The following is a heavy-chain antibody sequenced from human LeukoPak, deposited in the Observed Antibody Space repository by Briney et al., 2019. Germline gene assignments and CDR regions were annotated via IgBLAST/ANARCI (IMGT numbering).Heavy chain of an antibody. CDR1: GFTFSSYA. V-gene: IGHV3-23*01. Sequence: PGGSLRLSCAASGFTFSSYAMSWVRQAPGKGLEWVSAISGSGGSTYYADSVKGRSTISRDNSKNTLYLQMNSLRAEDTAVYYCAKDYYEIRDYFDYWGQGTLVTVSS. CDR2: ISGSGGST. J-gene: IGHJ4*02. CDR3: AKDYYEIRDYFDY. D-gene: IGHD3-22*01.